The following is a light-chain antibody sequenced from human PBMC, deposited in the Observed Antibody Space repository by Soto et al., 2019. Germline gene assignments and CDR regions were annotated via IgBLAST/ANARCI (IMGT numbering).Light chain of an antibody. CDR1: NSNIGSNT. J-gene: IGLJ3*02. CDR2: SNN. Sequence: QSVLTQPPSASGTPGQRVTISCSGSNSNIGSNTVNWYQQLPGTAPKVVVYSNNQRPSGVPDRFSGSKSGTSASLAISGLQSEDEADYYCAAWDGSLNGWVFGGGTKLTVL. V-gene: IGLV1-44*01. CDR3: AAWDGSLNGWV.